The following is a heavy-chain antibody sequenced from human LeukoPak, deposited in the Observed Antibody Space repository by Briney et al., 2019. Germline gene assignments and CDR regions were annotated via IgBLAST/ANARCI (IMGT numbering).Heavy chain of an antibody. Sequence: SETLSLTCTVSGGSISSSSYYWGWIRQPPGKGLEWIGSIYYSGSTYYNPSLKSRVTMSVDTSKNQFSLKLNSVTAADTAIYYCARMGHSGWFGDLNWFDPWGQGTLVTVSS. CDR1: GGSISSSSYY. V-gene: IGHV4-39*07. CDR3: ARMGHSGWFGDLNWFDP. CDR2: IYYSGST. D-gene: IGHD3-10*01. J-gene: IGHJ5*02.